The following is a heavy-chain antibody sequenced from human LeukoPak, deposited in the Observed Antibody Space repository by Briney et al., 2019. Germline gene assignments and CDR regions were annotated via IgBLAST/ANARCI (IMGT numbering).Heavy chain of an antibody. CDR2: IKSKTDGGTT. Sequence: GGSLRLSCATSRFTFSDHHMDWVRQAPGKGLEWVGRIKSKTDGGTTDYAAPVKGRFTISRDDSKNTLYLQMNSLKTEDTAVYYCTTSQEGRSYWGRGTLVTVSS. CDR3: TTSQEGRSY. CDR1: RFTFSDHH. J-gene: IGHJ4*02. V-gene: IGHV3-15*01.